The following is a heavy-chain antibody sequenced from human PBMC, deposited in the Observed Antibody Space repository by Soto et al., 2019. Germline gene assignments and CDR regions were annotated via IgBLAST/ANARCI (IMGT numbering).Heavy chain of an antibody. V-gene: IGHV4-39*01. CDR3: ATQKSSSAAHSYGMDV. CDR1: GGSISISGYY. J-gene: IGHJ6*04. CDR2: IYSDGRT. D-gene: IGHD6-25*01. Sequence: SETLSLTCTVSGGSISISGYYWGCIRQAPGKGLEWIGNIYSDGRTYYNPSLRSRVALAIGTSQNQFSLKLTSVDASDTAIYYCATQKSSSAAHSYGMDVWGVGTTVTVSS.